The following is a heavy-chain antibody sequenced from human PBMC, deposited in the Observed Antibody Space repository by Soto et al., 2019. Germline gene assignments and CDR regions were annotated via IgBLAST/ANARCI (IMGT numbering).Heavy chain of an antibody. D-gene: IGHD3-3*02. CDR1: GFTFSNYC. CDR2: ITKDGSEK. Sequence: EVQLVESGGGLVQPGGSLRLSCAVSGFTFSNYCMNWVRQAPGKGLEWVANITKDGSEKYYVDSVKGRFIISRDNGKKSLYLQMNDLRTEDTAVYYCAAILGMDVWGQGTTVTVSS. V-gene: IGHV3-7*05. J-gene: IGHJ6*02. CDR3: AAILGMDV.